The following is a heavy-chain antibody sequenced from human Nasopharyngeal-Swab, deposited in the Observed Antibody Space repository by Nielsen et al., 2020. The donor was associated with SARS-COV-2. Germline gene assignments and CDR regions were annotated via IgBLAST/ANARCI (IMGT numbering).Heavy chain of an antibody. CDR1: GYTFTSYY. CDR3: ARDSVFSIFGVVSSDY. Sequence: ASVKVSCKASGYTFTSYYIHWVRQAPGQGLEWMGIINPSVSSATYAQRFEGRVTMTRDTSTSTVYMELSSLRSEDTAVYYCARDSVFSIFGVVSSDYWGQGTLVTVSS. D-gene: IGHD3-3*01. V-gene: IGHV1-46*01. CDR2: INPSVSSA. J-gene: IGHJ4*02.